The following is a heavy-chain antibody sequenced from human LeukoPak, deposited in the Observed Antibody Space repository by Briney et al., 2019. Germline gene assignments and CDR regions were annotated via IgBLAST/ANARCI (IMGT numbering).Heavy chain of an antibody. CDR2: ISSSGSDI. J-gene: IGHJ4*02. D-gene: IGHD6-19*01. CDR1: GFSFSEYY. Sequence: PGGSLRLSCAASGFSFSEYYMSWIRQAPGKGLEWFSYISSSGSDIYYADSVRGRFTISRDNAENSLYLQMNRLRAEDTAVYYCAKEGRVAVSGLYLDHWGQGTLVTVSS. V-gene: IGHV3-11*01. CDR3: AKEGRVAVSGLYLDH.